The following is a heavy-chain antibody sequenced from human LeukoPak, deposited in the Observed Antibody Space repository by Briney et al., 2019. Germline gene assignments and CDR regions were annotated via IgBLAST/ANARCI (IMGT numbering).Heavy chain of an antibody. V-gene: IGHV4-4*07. Sequence: SETLSLTCTVSGGSISSYYWSWIRQPPGKGLEWIGRIYTSGSTNYNPSLKSRVTMSVDTSKNQFSLKLSSVTAADTAVYYCARETGTYYYDSSGYYQWGQGTLVTVSS. J-gene: IGHJ4*02. CDR2: IYTSGST. D-gene: IGHD3-22*01. CDR1: GGSISSYY. CDR3: ARETGTYYYDSSGYYQ.